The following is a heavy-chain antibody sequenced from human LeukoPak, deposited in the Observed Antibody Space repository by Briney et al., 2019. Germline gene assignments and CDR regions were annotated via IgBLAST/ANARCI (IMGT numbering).Heavy chain of an antibody. D-gene: IGHD3-22*01. CDR2: ISSSSGYT. V-gene: IGHV3-11*05. CDR3: ARAHSHYDSSGYYVFDY. J-gene: IGHJ4*02. CDR1: GFTFSDYY. Sequence: GGSLRLSCTASGFTFSDYYMSWIRQAPGKGLEWVSYISSSSGYTNYADSVKGRFTISRDNAKNSLYLQMNSLRAEDTAVYYCARAHSHYDSSGYYVFDYWGQGTLVTVSS.